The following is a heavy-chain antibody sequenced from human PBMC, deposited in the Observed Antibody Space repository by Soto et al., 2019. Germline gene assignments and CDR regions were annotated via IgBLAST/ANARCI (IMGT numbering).Heavy chain of an antibody. CDR2: IYYSGST. CDR1: GDSVTSNY. V-gene: IGHV4-59*02. J-gene: IGHJ4*02. Sequence: SETLSLTCAFSGDSVTSNYLTWIRQSPERGLEWIGYIYYSGSTNYNPSLKSRVTISVDTSKNQFSLKLSSVTAADTAVYYCARAGLSAAMSEGIAVAVPFDYWGQGTLVTVSS. CDR3: ARAGLSAAMSEGIAVAVPFDY. D-gene: IGHD6-19*01.